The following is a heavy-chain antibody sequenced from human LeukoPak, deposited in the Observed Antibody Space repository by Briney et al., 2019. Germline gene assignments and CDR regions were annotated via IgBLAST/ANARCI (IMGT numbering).Heavy chain of an antibody. V-gene: IGHV4-38-2*01. CDR2: IYHSGST. Sequence: SETLSLTCAVSGYSISSGYYWGWIRQPPGKGLEWIGSIYHSGSTNYNPSLKSRVTISVDTSKNQFSLKLSSVTAADTAVYYCGKGKYNWFDPWGQGTLVTVSS. J-gene: IGHJ5*02. CDR1: GYSISSGYY. CDR3: GKGKYNWFDP.